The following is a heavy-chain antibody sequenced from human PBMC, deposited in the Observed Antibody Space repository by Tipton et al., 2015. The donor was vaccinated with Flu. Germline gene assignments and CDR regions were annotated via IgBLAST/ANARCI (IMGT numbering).Heavy chain of an antibody. D-gene: IGHD3-10*01. CDR2: IYYSGTT. Sequence: TLSLTCTVPGGSISRSHYSWGWIRQPPGKGLEWIGNIYYSGTTYYNPSLKSRVTLSIDTSKSQFALNMIPVTAADTAVYFCVRREGSGTHMVIDFWGEGQLVTVSS. J-gene: IGHJ4*02. CDR1: GGSISRSHYS. CDR3: VRREGSGTHMVIDF. V-gene: IGHV4-39*06.